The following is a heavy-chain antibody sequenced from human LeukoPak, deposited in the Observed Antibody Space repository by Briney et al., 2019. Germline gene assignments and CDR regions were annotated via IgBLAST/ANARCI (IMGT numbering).Heavy chain of an antibody. CDR2: ISAYNGNT. J-gene: IGHJ4*02. Sequence: GASVKVSCKASGYTFTSYGISWVRQAPGQGLEWMGWISAYNGNTNYAQKLQGRVTMTTDTSTSTAYMELRSLRSDDTAVYYCAMRDLGYCSSTSCSPPRYWGQGTLVTVSS. V-gene: IGHV1-18*01. CDR1: GYTFTSYG. D-gene: IGHD2-2*01. CDR3: AMRDLGYCSSTSCSPPRY.